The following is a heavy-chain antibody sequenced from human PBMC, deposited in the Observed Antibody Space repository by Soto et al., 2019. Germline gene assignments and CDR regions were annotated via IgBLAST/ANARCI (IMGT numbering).Heavy chain of an antibody. Sequence: QVQLQESGPGLVKPSQTLSLTCTVSGGSISSGDYYWSWIRQPPGKGLEWIGNLYYSGSTYYNPSLKSRVTISVDTSKNQFSLKLSSVTAADTAVYYCASANVYAGAFDIWGQGTMVTVSS. CDR2: LYYSGST. CDR1: GGSISSGDYY. J-gene: IGHJ3*02. CDR3: ASANVYAGAFDI. V-gene: IGHV4-30-4*01. D-gene: IGHD2-2*01.